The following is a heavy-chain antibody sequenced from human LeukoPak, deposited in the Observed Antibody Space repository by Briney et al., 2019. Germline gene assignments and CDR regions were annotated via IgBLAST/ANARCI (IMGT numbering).Heavy chain of an antibody. CDR3: ARDFQTEAPDY. D-gene: IGHD2/OR15-2a*01. Sequence: ASVKVSCKASGYTFTGYYMHWVRQAPGQGLEWMGWINPNSGGTDFAQKFQGRVTMTRDTSISTAYMELSRLTSDDTAVYYCARDFQTEAPDYWGQGTLVTVSS. V-gene: IGHV1-2*02. CDR1: GYTFTGYY. J-gene: IGHJ4*02. CDR2: INPNSGGT.